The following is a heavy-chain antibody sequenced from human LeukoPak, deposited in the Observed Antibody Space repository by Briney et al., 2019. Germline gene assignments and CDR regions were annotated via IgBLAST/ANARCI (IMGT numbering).Heavy chain of an antibody. CDR1: GDSISSSSYY. Sequence: SETLSLNCTVSGDSISSSSYYWGWIRQPPGKGLEWIGSIYYSGSTYYNPSLKSRVTISVDTSKNQFSLKLSSVTAADTAVYYCARGARYYYDSSGYYTDYWGQGTLVTVSS. J-gene: IGHJ4*02. D-gene: IGHD3-22*01. CDR2: IYYSGST. CDR3: ARGARYYYDSSGYYTDY. V-gene: IGHV4-39*01.